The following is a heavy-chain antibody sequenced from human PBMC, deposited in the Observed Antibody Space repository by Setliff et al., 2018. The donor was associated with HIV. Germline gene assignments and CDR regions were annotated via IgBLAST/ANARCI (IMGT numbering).Heavy chain of an antibody. J-gene: IGHJ6*02. CDR3: ARDLYSSGWYGLYYYGMDV. V-gene: IGHV4-39*07. CDR2: IYYSGST. Sequence: LSLTCTVSGGSISSSSYHWGWIRQPPGKGLEWIGSIYYSGSTYYNPSLKSRVTISVDTSKNQFSLKLSSVTAADTAVYYCARDLYSSGWYGLYYYGMDVWGQGTTVTVSS. D-gene: IGHD6-19*01. CDR1: GGSISSSSYH.